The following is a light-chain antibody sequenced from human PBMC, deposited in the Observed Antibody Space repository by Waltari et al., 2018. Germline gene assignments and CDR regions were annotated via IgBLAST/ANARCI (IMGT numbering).Light chain of an antibody. CDR3: AAWDDSLNGRWV. V-gene: IGLV1-44*01. CDR1: SSNIGNNV. Sequence: QSVLTQPPSESGTPGQRVTISCSGSSSNIGNNVVNWYQQVPGTTPKRLIYRNDQRPSGVPDRISGSKSGTSASLAISGLQSEDEAHYYCAAWDDSLNGRWVFGGGTKLTVL. J-gene: IGLJ2*01. CDR2: RND.